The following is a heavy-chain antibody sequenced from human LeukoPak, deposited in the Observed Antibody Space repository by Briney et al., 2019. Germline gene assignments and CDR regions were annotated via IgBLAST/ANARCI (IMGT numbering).Heavy chain of an antibody. J-gene: IGHJ5*02. D-gene: IGHD3-10*01. Sequence: PGGSLRLSCAGSGYTFSDYYMSWIRQAPGKGLEWVAYIGSSGSTIYYADSVKGRFTISRDNAKNSLYLQMNSLRAEDTAVYYCARRFGVRGVIRFDPWGQGTLVTVSS. CDR1: GYTFSDYY. V-gene: IGHV3-11*01. CDR2: IGSSGSTI. CDR3: ARRFGVRGVIRFDP.